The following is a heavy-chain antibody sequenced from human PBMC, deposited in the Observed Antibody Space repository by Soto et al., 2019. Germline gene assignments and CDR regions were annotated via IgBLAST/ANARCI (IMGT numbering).Heavy chain of an antibody. J-gene: IGHJ4*02. CDR2: ISHDGNNK. V-gene: IGHV3-30-3*01. D-gene: IGHD2-8*01. CDR1: GFTFNRHP. CDR3: ARASGHIYATLHGPFDH. Sequence: QVQLVESGGGVVQPGRSLRLSCAASGFTFNRHPLHWVRQAPGKGLEWVAVISHDGNNKYYAESVKGRFTISRDNSMNMLYLQMHGLRTEDTAIFYCARASGHIYATLHGPFDHWGQGALVTVSS.